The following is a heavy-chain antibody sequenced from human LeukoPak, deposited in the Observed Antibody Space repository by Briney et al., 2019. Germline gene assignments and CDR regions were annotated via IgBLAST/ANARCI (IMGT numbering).Heavy chain of an antibody. CDR2: IDPSDSYT. V-gene: IGHV5-10-1*01. CDR3: ARHYGSLFDY. CDR1: GYSFTSFW. Sequence: GESLRISLKGSGYSFTSFWNSWVRQMPGKGPEWMGRIDPSDSYTNHSPSFQGHVNISADKSISTAYLQWSSLKASDSAMYYCARHYGSLFDYWGQGTLVTVSS. D-gene: IGHD3-10*01. J-gene: IGHJ4*02.